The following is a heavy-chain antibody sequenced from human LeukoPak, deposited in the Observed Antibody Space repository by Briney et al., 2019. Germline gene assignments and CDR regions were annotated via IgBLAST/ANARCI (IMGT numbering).Heavy chain of an antibody. Sequence: TGGSLRLSCAAAGFTFTCCGMHWVRQAPGKGLEWLAVISYHGSNIYYADSVKGRFTISRDNSKNTAFLQMNSLRPKDTALYYCARKSEQGVTDFWGQGALVTVSA. CDR3: ARKSEQGVTDF. CDR2: ISYHGSNI. D-gene: IGHD1/OR15-1a*01. CDR1: GFTFTCCG. J-gene: IGHJ4*02. V-gene: IGHV3-30*03.